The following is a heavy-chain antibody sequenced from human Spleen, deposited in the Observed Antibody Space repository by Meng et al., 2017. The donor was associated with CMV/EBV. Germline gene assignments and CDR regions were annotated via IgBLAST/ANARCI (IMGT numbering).Heavy chain of an antibody. CDR3: ARCLSDYHILTNKVNYYGMDV. D-gene: IGHD3-9*01. V-gene: IGHV3-30*02. CDR1: GFRFDGFG. Sequence: GESLKISCAAFGFRFDGFGMHWVRQAPGKGLEWVAFIQYDGIRKHYADFVGGRFAISRDNSKDTLFLQMNRLRAEDTAVYYCARCLSDYHILTNKVNYYGMDVWGQGTAVTVSS. CDR2: IQYDGIRK. J-gene: IGHJ6*02.